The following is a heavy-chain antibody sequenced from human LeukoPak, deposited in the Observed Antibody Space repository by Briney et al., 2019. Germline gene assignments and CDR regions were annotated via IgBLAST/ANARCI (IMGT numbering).Heavy chain of an antibody. CDR3: ARAYVGAIHAEYFQH. J-gene: IGHJ1*01. V-gene: IGHV1-18*01. Sequence: ASVKVSCKASGYTFTSYCISWVRQAPGQGLEWMGWISAYNGNTNYAQKLQGRVTMTTDTSTSTAYMELRSLRSDDTAVYYCARAYVGAIHAEYFQHWGQGTLVTVSS. CDR1: GYTFTSYC. D-gene: IGHD1-26*01. CDR2: ISAYNGNT.